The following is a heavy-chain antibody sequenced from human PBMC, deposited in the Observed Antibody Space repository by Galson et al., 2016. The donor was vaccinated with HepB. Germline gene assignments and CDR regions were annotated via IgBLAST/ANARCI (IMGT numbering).Heavy chain of an antibody. CDR1: GFMYKNYA. V-gene: IGHV3-23*01. CDR3: VTVSDYMNGWIDQ. J-gene: IGHJ4*02. D-gene: IGHD6-19*01. CDR2: ISGSGGTT. Sequence: SLRLSCAASGFMYKNYAMSWVRQAPGKGLEWLSVISGSGGTTFYADSVKGRFSISRDNSQNTLDLQRNSLRGEDTAVYHRVTVSDYMNGWIDQWGQGTLVTVSA.